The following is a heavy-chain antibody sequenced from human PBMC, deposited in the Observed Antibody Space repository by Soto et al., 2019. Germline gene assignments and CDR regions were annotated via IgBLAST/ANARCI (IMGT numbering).Heavy chain of an antibody. V-gene: IGHV1-69*01. Sequence: VQLVQSGAEVKKPGSSVKVSCKASGGTFSSYAISWVRQAPGQGLEWMGGIIPISGTANYAQKFQGRVTITADESTSTAYMELSSMRSADTAVYYCARSQGSSTSLEIYYYYYYGMDVWGQGTTVTVSS. D-gene: IGHD2-2*01. CDR2: IIPISGTA. CDR1: GGTFSSYA. J-gene: IGHJ6*02. CDR3: ARSQGSSTSLEIYYYYYYGMDV.